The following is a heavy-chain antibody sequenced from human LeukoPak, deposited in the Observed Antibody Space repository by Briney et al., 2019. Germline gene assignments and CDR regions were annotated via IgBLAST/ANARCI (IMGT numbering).Heavy chain of an antibody. V-gene: IGHV3-7*03. CDR2: IKEDGSEK. D-gene: IGHD2/OR15-2a*01. J-gene: IGHJ4*02. Sequence: PGGSLRLSCAASGFSCSGDWMTWVRQASGEGLEWVANIKEDGSEKYYADFVKGRFTISRDNAKNSLDLQMNSLRAEDTAAYYCARRGSTDYWGQGTLVTVSS. CDR3: ARRGSTDY. CDR1: GFSCSGDW.